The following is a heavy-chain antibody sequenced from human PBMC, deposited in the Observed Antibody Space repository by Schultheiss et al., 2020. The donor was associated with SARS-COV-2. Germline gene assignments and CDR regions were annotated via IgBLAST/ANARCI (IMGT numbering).Heavy chain of an antibody. V-gene: IGHV3-73*01. J-gene: IGHJ4*02. D-gene: IGHD1-20*01. Sequence: GGSLRLSCAASGFTFSSYAMSWVRQASGKGLEWVGRIRSKANSYATAYAASVKGRFTISRDDSKNTAYLQMNSLKTEDTAVYYCTPLGDNWNLYYFDYWGQGTLVTVSS. CDR2: IRSKANSYAT. CDR1: GFTFSSYA. CDR3: TPLGDNWNLYYFDY.